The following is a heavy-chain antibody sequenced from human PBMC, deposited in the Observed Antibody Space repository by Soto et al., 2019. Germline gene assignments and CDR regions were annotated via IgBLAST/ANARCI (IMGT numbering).Heavy chain of an antibody. D-gene: IGHD2-15*01. CDR2: MNPNSGNT. Sequence: ASGKVSCKASGYTFTSYDINWVRQATGQGLEWMGWMNPNSGNTGYAQKFQGRVTMTRNTSISTAYMELSSLRSEDTAVYYCASDEHWLLQYPFDYWGQGTLVIVSS. CDR3: ASDEHWLLQYPFDY. J-gene: IGHJ4*02. CDR1: GYTFTSYD. V-gene: IGHV1-8*01.